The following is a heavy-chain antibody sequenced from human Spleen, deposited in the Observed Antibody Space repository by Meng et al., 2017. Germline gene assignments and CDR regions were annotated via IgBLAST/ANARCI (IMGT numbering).Heavy chain of an antibody. J-gene: IGHJ4*02. V-gene: IGHV3-73*01. CDR1: GFTFGRSA. CDR2: IRTKPNNYAT. Sequence: KVSWAASGFTFGRSAMHWVRQAPGKGLEWVGRIRTKPNNYATTYPTSLRGRFTISRDDSKSITYLQMKSLKTEDTAVYYCSPSPLPLMAAAGTDYWGQGTLVTVSS. CDR3: SPSPLPLMAAAGTDY. D-gene: IGHD6-13*01.